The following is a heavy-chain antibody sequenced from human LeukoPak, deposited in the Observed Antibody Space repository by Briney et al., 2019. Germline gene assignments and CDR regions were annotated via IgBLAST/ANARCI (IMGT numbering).Heavy chain of an antibody. CDR1: GYTFTGYY. CDR2: INPNSGGT. V-gene: IGHV1-2*02. J-gene: IGHJ4*02. D-gene: IGHD3-16*02. CDR3: ARESDYVWGSYRYTQSHFDY. Sequence: ASVKVSCKTSGYTFTGYYIHWVRQAPGQGLEWMGWINPNSGGTNYAQKFQGRVTMTRDTSISTVYMELSGLRADDTAMYYCARESDYVWGSYRYTQSHFDYWGQGTLVTVSS.